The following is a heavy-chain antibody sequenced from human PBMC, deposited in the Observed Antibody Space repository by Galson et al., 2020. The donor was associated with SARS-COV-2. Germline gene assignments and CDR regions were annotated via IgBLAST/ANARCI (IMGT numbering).Heavy chain of an antibody. J-gene: IGHJ4*02. V-gene: IGHV3-33*01. CDR3: AGGPEDVRNCDGASCQN. Sequence: GGSLRLSCAASGFTFSSYGMHWVRQAPGKGLEWVAVIWYDGSNKYYADSVKGRFTISRDESKNTLYLHMNSLRVEDTALYFCAGGPEDVRNCDGASCQNWGQGTLVTVSS. CDR1: GFTFSSYG. CDR2: IWYDGSNK. D-gene: IGHD2-2*01.